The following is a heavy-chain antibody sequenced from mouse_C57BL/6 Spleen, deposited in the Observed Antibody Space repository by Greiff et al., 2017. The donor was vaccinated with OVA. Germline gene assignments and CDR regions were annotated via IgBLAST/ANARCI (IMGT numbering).Heavy chain of an antibody. CDR1: GYTFTDYN. Sequence: EVQLQESGPELVKPGASVKIPCKASGYTFTDYNMDWVKQSHGKSLEWIGDINPNNGGTIYNQKFKGKATLTVDKSSSTAYMELRSLTSEDTAVYYCAREGRGSSRYYAMDYWGQGTSVTVSS. D-gene: IGHD1-1*01. CDR3: AREGRGSSRYYAMDY. J-gene: IGHJ4*01. CDR2: INPNNGGT. V-gene: IGHV1-18*01.